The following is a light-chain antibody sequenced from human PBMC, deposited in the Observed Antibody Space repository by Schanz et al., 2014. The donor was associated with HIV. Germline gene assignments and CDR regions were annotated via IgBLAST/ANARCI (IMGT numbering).Light chain of an antibody. CDR1: SSNIGSNT. CDR2: SDN. J-gene: IGLJ3*02. V-gene: IGLV1-44*01. Sequence: QSVVTQPPSASGTPGQRVTISCSGSSSNIGSNTVNWYHHLPGSAPQLLIYSDNQRPSGVPDRFAGSRSGTTASLTISGLRSEDEADYYCAAWDDSLSGRRVFGGGTKLTVL. CDR3: AAWDDSLSGRRV.